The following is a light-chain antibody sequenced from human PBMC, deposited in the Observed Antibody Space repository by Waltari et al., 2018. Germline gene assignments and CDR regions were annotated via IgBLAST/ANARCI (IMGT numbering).Light chain of an antibody. CDR2: NNN. CDR1: SSNIVSYI. Sequence: QSVLTQPPSASGTHGHGVPIPSSESSSNIVSYIVQRYQQSPGTAPKLHIINNNQRPAGVPDLFSGAKSGISASLAIRGLQSEDVAEYFCAVWDERLSGWVFGGGTKLTVL. V-gene: IGLV1-44*01. J-gene: IGLJ3*02. CDR3: AVWDERLSGWV.